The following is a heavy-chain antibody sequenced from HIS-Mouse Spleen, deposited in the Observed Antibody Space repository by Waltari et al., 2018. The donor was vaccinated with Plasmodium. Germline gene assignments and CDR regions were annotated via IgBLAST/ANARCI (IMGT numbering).Heavy chain of an antibody. J-gene: IGHJ3*02. Sequence: EVQLVESGGGLVKPGGSLRLSCAASGFTFSNAWMTGVGQAPGKGLEWGGRIKSKTDGGTTDYAAPVKGRFTISRDDSKNTLYLQMNSLKTEDTAVYYCTTGLGAFDIWGQGTMVTVSS. CDR1: GFTFSNAW. CDR3: TTGLGAFDI. V-gene: IGHV3-15*01. CDR2: IKSKTDGGTT.